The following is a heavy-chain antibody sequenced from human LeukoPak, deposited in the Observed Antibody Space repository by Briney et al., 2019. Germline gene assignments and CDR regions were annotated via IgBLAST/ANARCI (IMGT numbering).Heavy chain of an antibody. Sequence: SETLSLTCTVSGGSISSSSYYWGWIRQPPEKGLEWIGSIYYSGSTYYNPSLKSRVTISVDTSKNQFSLKLSSVTAADTAVYYCARATDSGDYWGQGTLVTVSS. CDR3: ARATDSGDY. V-gene: IGHV4-39*01. CDR2: IYYSGST. J-gene: IGHJ4*02. D-gene: IGHD1-26*01. CDR1: GGSISSSSYY.